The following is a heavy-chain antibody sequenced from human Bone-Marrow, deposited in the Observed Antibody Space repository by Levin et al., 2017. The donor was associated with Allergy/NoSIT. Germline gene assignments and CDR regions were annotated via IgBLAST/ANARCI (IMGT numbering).Heavy chain of an antibody. V-gene: IGHV3-21*01. CDR3: ARESSRFYGDY. J-gene: IGHJ4*02. Sequence: ASVKVSCAASGFTFSSYTMNWVRQAPGKGLEWVASITLSGTYIYYADSVRGRFTISRDNAQNSLYLQMNSLRAEDTAVYYCARESSRFYGDYWGQGTLVTVSS. D-gene: IGHD4-17*01. CDR2: ITLSGTYI. CDR1: GFTFSSYT.